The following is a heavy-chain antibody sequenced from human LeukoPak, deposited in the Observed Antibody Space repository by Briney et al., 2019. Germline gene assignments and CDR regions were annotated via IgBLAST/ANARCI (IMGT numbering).Heavy chain of an antibody. CDR2: ISGGGTKT. V-gene: IGHV3-23*01. D-gene: IGHD3-22*01. J-gene: IGHJ1*01. Sequence: GGSLRLSCAASGFTFRRNSMSWVRQAPGKGLEWLSAISGGGTKTWYPDSVKGRFTISRDNSKNTLYLQMNSLRAEDTAVYYCAKDFAYYDSSGYFGFQHWGQGTLVTVSS. CDR3: AKDFAYYDSSGYFGFQH. CDR1: GFTFRRNS.